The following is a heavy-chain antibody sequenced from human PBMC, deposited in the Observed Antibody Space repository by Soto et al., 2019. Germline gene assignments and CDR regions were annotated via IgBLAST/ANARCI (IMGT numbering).Heavy chain of an antibody. D-gene: IGHD1-26*01. CDR2: IGPNTGDT. CDR1: GYTFTGYY. V-gene: IGHV1-2*02. J-gene: IGHJ4*02. Sequence: QVQLVQSGAEVKESGASVKVSCKGSGYTFTGYYIHWVRQAPGQRPEWVREIGPNTGDTRYAQKFQGRLTMTKDTLSNTVYMELSNLSPDDTAVYYCGRGRSGGLVIFYLGQGTLVTVHS. CDR3: GRGRSGGLVIFY.